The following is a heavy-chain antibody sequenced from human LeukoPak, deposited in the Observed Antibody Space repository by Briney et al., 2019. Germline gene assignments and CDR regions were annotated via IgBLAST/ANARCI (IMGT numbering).Heavy chain of an antibody. CDR3: ARAFDTVTFDY. J-gene: IGHJ4*02. V-gene: IGHV4-30-2*01. CDR1: GGSISSGGYS. D-gene: IGHD4-17*01. CDR2: IYHSGST. Sequence: TSQTLSLTCAVSGGSISSGGYSWSWIRQPPGKGLEWIGYIYHSGSTYYNPSLKSRVTISVDRSKNQFSLKLSSVTAADTAVYYCARAFDTVTFDYWGQGTLVTVSS.